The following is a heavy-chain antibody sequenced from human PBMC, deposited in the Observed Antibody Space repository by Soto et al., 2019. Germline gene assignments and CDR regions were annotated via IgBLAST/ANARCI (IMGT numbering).Heavy chain of an antibody. CDR2: IYYSGST. J-gene: IGHJ5*02. V-gene: IGHV4-39*01. D-gene: IGHD6-19*01. CDR3: ARHYSSGSRNWFDP. CDR1: GGSINSSSYF. Sequence: SETLSLTCSVSGGSINSSSYFWGWVRQPPGKGLEWIGSIYYSGSTYYNPSLRSRVTISVDTSKNQFSLKLGSVTAADMAVFYCARHYSSGSRNWFDPWGQGTLVTVSS.